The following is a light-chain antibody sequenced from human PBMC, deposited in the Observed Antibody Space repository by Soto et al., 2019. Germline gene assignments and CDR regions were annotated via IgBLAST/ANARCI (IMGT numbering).Light chain of an antibody. Sequence: EIVLTQSPGPLSLSPGERATLSCRSSQSVSSSSLAWYQQKRGQAPRLLIHDASSRATGIPDRFSGSGSGTDFTLTISRLEPEDFAVYYCQQYVNSPGTFGQGTRLEIK. V-gene: IGKV3-20*01. CDR2: DAS. CDR3: QQYVNSPGT. J-gene: IGKJ5*01. CDR1: QSVSSSS.